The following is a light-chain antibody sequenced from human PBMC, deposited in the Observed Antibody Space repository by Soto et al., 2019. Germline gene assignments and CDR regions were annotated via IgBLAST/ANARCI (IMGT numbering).Light chain of an antibody. CDR2: GAS. CDR1: QSVSSSY. CDR3: QQYGSSPLYP. Sequence: EIVLTQSPGILSLSPGERATLSCRASQSVSSSYLAWYQQKPGQAPRLVTHGASSRATGIPDRFSGSGSGTDFILTISRLEPEDVAVYYCQQYGSSPLYPFGQGTKLEIK. V-gene: IGKV3-20*01. J-gene: IGKJ2*01.